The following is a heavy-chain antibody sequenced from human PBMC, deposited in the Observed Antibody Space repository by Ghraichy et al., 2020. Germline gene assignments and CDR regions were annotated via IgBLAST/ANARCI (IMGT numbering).Heavy chain of an antibody. J-gene: IGHJ4*02. CDR1: GFTFSNYG. D-gene: IGHD1-14*01. Sequence: GSRRLSCAGSGFTFSNYGVHWVRQAPGKGLEWVAVISHDGNKKFYADAVRGRFTISRDNSKNTMYLEMNNVRSEDTGIYFCAKFTTAETDWGQGTLVTVSS. CDR2: ISHDGNKK. CDR3: AKFTTAETD. V-gene: IGHV3-30*18.